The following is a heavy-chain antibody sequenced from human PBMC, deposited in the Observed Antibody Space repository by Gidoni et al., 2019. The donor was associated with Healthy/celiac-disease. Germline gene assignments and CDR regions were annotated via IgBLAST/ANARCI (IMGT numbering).Heavy chain of an antibody. D-gene: IGHD2-2*01. J-gene: IGHJ5*02. CDR1: GYTFTSYG. CDR3: ARDPGYCSSTSCRGNWFDP. V-gene: IGHV1-18*04. Sequence: QVQLVQSGAEVTKPGASVKVSCKASGYTFTSYGLSWVRQAPGQGLEWMGWISAYNGNTNYAQKLQGRVTMTTDTSTSTAYMELRSLRSDDTAVYYCARDPGYCSSTSCRGNWFDPWGQGTLVTVSS. CDR2: ISAYNGNT.